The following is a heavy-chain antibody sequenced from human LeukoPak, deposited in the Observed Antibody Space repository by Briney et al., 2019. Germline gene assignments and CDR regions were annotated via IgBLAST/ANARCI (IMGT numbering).Heavy chain of an antibody. J-gene: IGHJ4*02. V-gene: IGHV4-34*01. CDR3: ANSERERDY. D-gene: IGHD1-26*01. CDR2: INHRGST. Sequence: SETLSLTCAVYGGSFSGYYGSWIRQPPGKGLEWLGEINHRGSTNYNPSLKSRVTKSVDTSKNQFSLKLSSVTAADTAVYYCANSERERDYWGQGTLVTVSS. CDR1: GGSFSGYY.